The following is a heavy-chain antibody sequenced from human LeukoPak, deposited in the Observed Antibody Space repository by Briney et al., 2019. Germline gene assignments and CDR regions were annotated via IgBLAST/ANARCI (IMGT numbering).Heavy chain of an antibody. CDR1: GYTFTSYD. V-gene: IGHV1-8*03. J-gene: IGHJ3*02. CDR2: MNPNSGNT. Sequence: ASVKVSCKASGYTFTSYDINWVRQATGQGLEWMGWMNPNSGNTGYAQKFQGRVTITRNTSISTAYMELSSLRSEDTAVYYCARGPTYYDSSDYWYAFDIWGQGTMVTVSS. D-gene: IGHD3-22*01. CDR3: ARGPTYYDSSDYWYAFDI.